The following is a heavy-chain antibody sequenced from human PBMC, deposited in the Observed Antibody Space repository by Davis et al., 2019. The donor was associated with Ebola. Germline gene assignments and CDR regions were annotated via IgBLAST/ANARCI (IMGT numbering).Heavy chain of an antibody. CDR3: AKGYYDSSGYYPFDY. J-gene: IGHJ4*02. CDR2: ISYDGSNK. Sequence: GESLKISCAASGFTFSSYAMHWVRQAPGKGLEWVAVISYDGSNKYYADSVKGRFTISRDNSKNTLYLQMNSLRAEDTAVYYCAKGYYDSSGYYPFDYWGQGTLVTVSS. V-gene: IGHV3-30*04. CDR1: GFTFSSYA. D-gene: IGHD3-22*01.